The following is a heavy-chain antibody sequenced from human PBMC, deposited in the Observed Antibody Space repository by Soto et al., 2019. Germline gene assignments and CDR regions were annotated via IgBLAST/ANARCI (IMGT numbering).Heavy chain of an antibody. J-gene: IGHJ6*02. CDR1: GYTFTRDY. D-gene: IGHD2-2*02. CDR2: INPSGGST. Sequence: AASVKGSCKASGYTFTRDYMHWVRQAPGQGLEWMGIINPSGGSTSYARKFQGRVTMTRDTSTSTVYMELSSLRSEDTAVYYCARGLGYCISTSCYTQSYYYYYGMDVWGQGTTVTVSS. V-gene: IGHV1-46*01. CDR3: ARGLGYCISTSCYTQSYYYYYGMDV.